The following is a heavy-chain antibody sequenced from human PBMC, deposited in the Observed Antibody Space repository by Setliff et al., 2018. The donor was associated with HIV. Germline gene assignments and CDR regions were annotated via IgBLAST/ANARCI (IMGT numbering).Heavy chain of an antibody. CDR3: ARDNLYYNLYDGSPVYGMDV. J-gene: IGHJ6*02. CDR2: ISIGSGGAI. D-gene: IGHD3-3*01. V-gene: IGHV3-21*01. CDR1: GFVFRDHS. Sequence: GGSLRLSCTASGFVFRDHSLHWVRQAPGRGLEWVSSISIGSGGAIDYADSVQGRFTISRDNSKNSLYLQMNGLRVEDTGVYYCARDNLYYNLYDGSPVYGMDVWGQGTTVTVSS.